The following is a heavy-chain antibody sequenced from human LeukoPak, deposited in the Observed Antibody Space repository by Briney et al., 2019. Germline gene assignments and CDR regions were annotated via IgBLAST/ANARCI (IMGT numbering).Heavy chain of an antibody. J-gene: IGHJ5*02. D-gene: IGHD6-6*01. Sequence: SVKVSCKASRGTFSSYAISWVRQAPGQGLEWMGGIIPIFGTANYAQKFQGRVTITADEPTSTAYMELSSLRSEDTAVYYCARGQSSSSLIDPWGQGTLVTVSS. CDR2: IIPIFGTA. CDR3: ARGQSSSSLIDP. CDR1: RGTFSSYA. V-gene: IGHV1-69*13.